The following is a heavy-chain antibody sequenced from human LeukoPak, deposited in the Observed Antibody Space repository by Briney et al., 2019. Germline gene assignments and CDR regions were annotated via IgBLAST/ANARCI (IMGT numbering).Heavy chain of an antibody. CDR1: GFTFSSYG. J-gene: IGHJ3*02. Sequence: PGGSLRLSCAASGFTFSSYGMHWVRQAPGKGLEWVAVISYDGSNKYYADSVKGRFTISRDNSKNTLYLQMNSLRAEDTAVYYCAKEEARGRSLGAFDIWGQGTMVTVSS. D-gene: IGHD2-15*01. CDR2: ISYDGSNK. V-gene: IGHV3-30*18. CDR3: AKEEARGRSLGAFDI.